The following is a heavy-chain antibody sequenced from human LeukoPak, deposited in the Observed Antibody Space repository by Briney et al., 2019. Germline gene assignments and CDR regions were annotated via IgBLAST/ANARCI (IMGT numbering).Heavy chain of an antibody. D-gene: IGHD3-22*01. Sequence: GGSPRLSCAASGFTFSSYSMNWVRQAPGKGLEWVSSISGSSSYIYYADSVKGRFTISRDNAKNSLYLQMNSLRAEDTAVYYCARGNYYDSSGYWGYAFDIWGRGTMVTVSS. CDR1: GFTFSSYS. J-gene: IGHJ3*02. V-gene: IGHV3-21*01. CDR2: ISGSSSYI. CDR3: ARGNYYDSSGYWGYAFDI.